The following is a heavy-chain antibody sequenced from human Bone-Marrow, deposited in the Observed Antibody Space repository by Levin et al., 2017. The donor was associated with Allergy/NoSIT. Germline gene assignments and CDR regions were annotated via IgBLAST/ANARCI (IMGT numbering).Heavy chain of an antibody. J-gene: IGHJ4*02. D-gene: IGHD3-16*02. CDR3: ARAIFGEVIDF. Sequence: ASVKVSCKASGFTFSEYYVHWVRQAPGQGLEWMGWMDPKSGATNSAPKFQGRVTMTRDTSITTGYMELRRLRSDDTAVYYCARAIFGEVIDFWGRGTLVTVSS. CDR2: MDPKSGAT. V-gene: IGHV1-2*02. CDR1: GFTFSEYY.